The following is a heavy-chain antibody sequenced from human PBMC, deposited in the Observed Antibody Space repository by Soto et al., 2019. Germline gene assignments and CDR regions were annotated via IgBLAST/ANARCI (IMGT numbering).Heavy chain of an antibody. J-gene: IGHJ4*02. CDR2: IYHSGST. Sequence: QVQLQESGPGLVKPSGTLSLTCTVSGGSISSSNWWIWVRQPPGKGLEWIGEIYHSGSTNYNPSLRSRVTISVDKSKNQFSLRLSSVTAADTAVYYCARSIADRTPDGFDYWGQGTLVTVSS. CDR3: ARSIADRTPDGFDY. CDR1: GGSISSSNW. D-gene: IGHD6-6*01. V-gene: IGHV4-4*02.